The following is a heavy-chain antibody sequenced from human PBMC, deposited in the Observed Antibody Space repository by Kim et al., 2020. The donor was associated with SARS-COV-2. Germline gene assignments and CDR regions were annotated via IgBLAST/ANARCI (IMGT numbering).Heavy chain of an antibody. CDR3: ARGESYYYDSSGYYNRN. CDR2: ISYDGSNK. CDR1: GFTFSSYA. Sequence: GGSLRLSCAASGFTFSSYAMHWVRQAPGKGLEWVAVISYDGSNKYYADSVKGRFTISRDNSKNTLYLQMNSLRAEDTAVYYCARGESYYYDSSGYYNRNWGQGTLVTVSS. D-gene: IGHD3-22*01. V-gene: IGHV3-30-3*01. J-gene: IGHJ4*02.